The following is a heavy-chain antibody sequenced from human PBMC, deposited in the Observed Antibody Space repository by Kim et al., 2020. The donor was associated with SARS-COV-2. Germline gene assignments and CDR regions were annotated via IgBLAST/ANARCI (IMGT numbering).Heavy chain of an antibody. J-gene: IGHJ4*02. Sequence: SETLSLTCAVYGGSFSGYYWSWIRQPPGKGLEWIGEINHSGSTNYNPSLKSRVTISVDTSKNQFSLKLSSVTAADTAVYYCARGTRYWGQGTLVTVSS. CDR3: ARGTRY. CDR1: GGSFSGYY. CDR2: INHSGST. V-gene: IGHV4-34*01.